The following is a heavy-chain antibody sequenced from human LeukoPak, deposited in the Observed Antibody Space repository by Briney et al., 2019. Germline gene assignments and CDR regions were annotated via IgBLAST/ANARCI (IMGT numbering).Heavy chain of an antibody. CDR2: INHSGST. V-gene: IGHV4-34*01. J-gene: IGHJ3*02. Sequence: SETLSLTCAVSGGSFSGYYWSWIRQPPGAGLEWVGEINHSGSTNYNPSLKSRVTISVDTSKNQFSLKLSSVTAADTAVYYCARGLDVVVVAATQGAFDIWGQGTMVTVSS. D-gene: IGHD2-15*01. CDR1: GGSFSGYY. CDR3: ARGLDVVVVAATQGAFDI.